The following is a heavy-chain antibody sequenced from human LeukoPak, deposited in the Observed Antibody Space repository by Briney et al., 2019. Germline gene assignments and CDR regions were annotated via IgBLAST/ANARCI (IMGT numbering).Heavy chain of an antibody. D-gene: IGHD6-13*01. Sequence: GGSLRLSCAASGLTVSSNYMNWVRQAPGKGLEWVSVIYSGGSTYYADSVKGRFTISRDNSKNTLYLQMNSLRAEDTAVYYCAKEEIAAATFYYFDYWGQGTLVTVSS. CDR3: AKEEIAAATFYYFDY. V-gene: IGHV3-66*01. CDR2: IYSGGST. CDR1: GLTVSSNY. J-gene: IGHJ4*02.